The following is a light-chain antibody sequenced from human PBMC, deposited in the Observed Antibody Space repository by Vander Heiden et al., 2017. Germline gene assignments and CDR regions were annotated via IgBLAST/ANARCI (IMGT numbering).Light chain of an antibody. CDR3: QKYLSAPLT. J-gene: IGKJ4*01. CDR2: AAS. CDR1: QDISNF. Sequence: DVQMTQSPSSLSASIGDRVTITCRASQDISNFLAWYQQKPGKVPKLLIYAASTLQSGVPSRFSGSAYGTDFTLTISSLQPEDAATYYCQKYLSAPLTFGGGTKVEI. V-gene: IGKV1-27*01.